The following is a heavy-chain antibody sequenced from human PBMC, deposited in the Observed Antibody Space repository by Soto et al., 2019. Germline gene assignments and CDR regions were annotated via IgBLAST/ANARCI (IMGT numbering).Heavy chain of an antibody. CDR1: GGTFSSYA. CDR3: ARDYYRFNSGYGFSMDV. V-gene: IGHV1-69*13. J-gene: IGHJ6*02. Sequence: SVKVSCKASGGTFSSYAISWVRQAPGQGLEWMGGIIPIFGTANYAQKFQGRVTITADESTSTAYMELSSLRAEDTAVYYCARDYYRFNSGYGFSMDVWGQGTTVTVSS. CDR2: IIPIFGTA. D-gene: IGHD5-12*01.